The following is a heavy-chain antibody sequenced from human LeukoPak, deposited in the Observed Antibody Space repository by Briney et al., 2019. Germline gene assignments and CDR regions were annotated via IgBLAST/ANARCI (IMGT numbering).Heavy chain of an antibody. J-gene: IGHJ4*02. D-gene: IGHD2-2*01. CDR3: AMDSTLDY. Sequence: GGSLRLSCAASRFTFSNYDMHWVRQAPGKGLEWVANIKQDGSEKYYVDSVKGRFTISRDNAKNSLYLQMNSLRAEDTAVYYCAMDSTLDYWGQGTLVTVSS. V-gene: IGHV3-7*04. CDR1: RFTFSNYD. CDR2: IKQDGSEK.